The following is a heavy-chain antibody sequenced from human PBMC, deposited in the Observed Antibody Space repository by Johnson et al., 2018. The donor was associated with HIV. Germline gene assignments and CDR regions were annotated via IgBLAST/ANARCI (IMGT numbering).Heavy chain of an antibody. CDR2: ISYDGSYK. V-gene: IGHV3-30*04. CDR3: AASWYGVSRPNAFDI. J-gene: IGHJ3*02. CDR1: GFTFSNYA. Sequence: QVQLVESGGGVVQPGRSLRLSCAASGFTFSNYAMHWVRQAPGKGLEWLSVISYDGSYKYYADSVKGRFTISRDKSKNTLYLQMNSLRAEDSAVYYCAASWYGVSRPNAFDIWGQGTMVTVSS. D-gene: IGHD2-2*01.